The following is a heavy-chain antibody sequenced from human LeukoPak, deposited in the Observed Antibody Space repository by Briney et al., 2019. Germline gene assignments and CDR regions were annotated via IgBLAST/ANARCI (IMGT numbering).Heavy chain of an antibody. V-gene: IGHV3-21*01. CDR1: GFTFSSYS. D-gene: IGHD2-21*02. J-gene: IGHJ3*02. CDR3: ASDTVVVTAIHTFDI. CDR2: ISSSSSYI. Sequence: GRSLRLSCAASGFTFSSYSMNWVRQAPGKGLEWVSFISSSSSYIHYADSVKGRFTISRDNAKSSLSLQMNSLRAEDTAVYYCASDTVVVTAIHTFDIWGQGTMVTVSS.